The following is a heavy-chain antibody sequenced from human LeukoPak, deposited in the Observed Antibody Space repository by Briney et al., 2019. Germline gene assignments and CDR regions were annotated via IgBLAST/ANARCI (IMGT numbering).Heavy chain of an antibody. CDR1: GGSISSYY. CDR2: IYYSGST. V-gene: IGHV4-59*08. D-gene: IGHD4-23*01. Sequence: SETLSLTCTVSGGSISSYYWSWIRQPPGKGLEWIGYIYYSGSTNYNPSLKSRVTISVDTSKNRFSLKLTSVTAADTAVYYCASEVGNYGGKWGPFDYWGQGTLVTVSS. J-gene: IGHJ4*02. CDR3: ASEVGNYGGKWGPFDY.